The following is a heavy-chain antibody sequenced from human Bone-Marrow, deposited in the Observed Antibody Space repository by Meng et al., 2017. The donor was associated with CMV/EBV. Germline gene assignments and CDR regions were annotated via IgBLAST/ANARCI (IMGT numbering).Heavy chain of an antibody. V-gene: IGHV1-2*02. J-gene: IGHJ4*02. CDR2: INTNSGGT. CDR3: ARGKYYDFWSGYSLFDY. Sequence: AAVKVSCKASGYTFTDYYIHWVRQAPGQGLEWMGWINTNSGGTNYGQKFQGRVTMTRDTSTSTVYMELSSLRSEDTAVYYCARGKYYDFWSGYSLFDYWGQGTLVTVSS. CDR1: GYTFTDYY. D-gene: IGHD3-3*01.